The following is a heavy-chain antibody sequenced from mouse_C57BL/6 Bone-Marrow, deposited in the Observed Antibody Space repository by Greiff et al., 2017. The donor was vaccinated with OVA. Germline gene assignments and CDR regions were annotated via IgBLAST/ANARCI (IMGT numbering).Heavy chain of an antibody. CDR1: GYTFTSYW. Sequence: QVQLQQSGAELVKPGASVKMSCKASGYTFTSYWITWVKQRPGQGLEWIGDIYPGSGSTNYNEKFKSKATLTVDTSSSTAYMPLSSLTSEDSAVYYCARGYDGSSSYDYAMDYWGQGTSVTVSS. CDR2: IYPGSGST. V-gene: IGHV1-55*01. D-gene: IGHD1-1*01. J-gene: IGHJ4*01. CDR3: ARGYDGSSSYDYAMDY.